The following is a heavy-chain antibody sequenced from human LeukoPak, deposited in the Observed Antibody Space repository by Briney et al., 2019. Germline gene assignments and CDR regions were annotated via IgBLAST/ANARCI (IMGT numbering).Heavy chain of an antibody. CDR1: GFTFDDYG. CDR3: ASHSEYYYDSSPL. V-gene: IGHV3-20*04. D-gene: IGHD3-22*01. J-gene: IGHJ4*02. CDR2: INWNGGST. Sequence: PGGSLRLSCAASGFTFDDYGMSWVRQAPGKGLEWVSGINWNGGSTGYADSVKGRFTISRDNAKNSLHLQMNSLRAEDTALYYCASHSEYYYDSSPLWGQGTLVIVSS.